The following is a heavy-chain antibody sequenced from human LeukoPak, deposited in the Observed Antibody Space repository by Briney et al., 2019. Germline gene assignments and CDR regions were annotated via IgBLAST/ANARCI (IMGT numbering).Heavy chain of an antibody. D-gene: IGHD6-6*01. J-gene: IGHJ5*02. CDR2: MNPNSGNA. CDR3: ARSIAARPSWFDP. CDR1: GYTFTSYD. V-gene: IGHV1-8*01. Sequence: GASVKVSCKASGYTFTSYDINWVRQATGQGLEWMGWMNPNSGNAGYAQKFQGRVTMTRNTSISTAYMELSSLRSEDTAVYYCARSIAARPSWFDPWGQGTLVTVSS.